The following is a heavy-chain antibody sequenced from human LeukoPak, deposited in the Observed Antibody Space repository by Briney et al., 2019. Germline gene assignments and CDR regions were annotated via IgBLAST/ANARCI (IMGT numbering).Heavy chain of an antibody. CDR3: ASGSNPFDDYYYGMDV. D-gene: IGHD3-16*01. Sequence: GGSLRLSCAASGFTVSSKYMSWVRQAPGKGLEWVSVIYSGGSTYYADSVKGRFTISRDNSKNTLYLQMNSLRAEDTAVYYCASGSNPFDDYYYGMDVWGQGTTVTVSS. CDR1: GFTVSSKY. J-gene: IGHJ6*02. CDR2: IYSGGST. V-gene: IGHV3-66*01.